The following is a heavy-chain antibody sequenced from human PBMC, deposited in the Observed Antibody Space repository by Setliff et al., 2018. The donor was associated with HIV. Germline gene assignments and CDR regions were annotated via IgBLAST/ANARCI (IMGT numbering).Heavy chain of an antibody. J-gene: IGHJ6*04. CDR1: ATFTNVD. D-gene: IGHD3-10*01. CDR2: MNLNSDVA. V-gene: IGHV1-8*01. CDR3: ARGKGVRGVIITGGLDV. Sequence: GASVKVSCKASATFTNVDIHWLRRATGQGLEWMGWMNLNSDVAGYAPGFHDRLTMTRSTSMDTTNLELRSLRSEDTAVYYCARGKGVRGVIITGGLDVWGKGTTVTVSS.